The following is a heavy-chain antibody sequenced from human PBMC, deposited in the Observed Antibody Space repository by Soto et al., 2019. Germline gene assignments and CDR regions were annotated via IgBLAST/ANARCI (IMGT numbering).Heavy chain of an antibody. J-gene: IGHJ5*02. Sequence: QVQLVQSGAEVKKPGASVKVSCKASGYTFTSYGISWVRQAPGQGLQWMGWINTYNGNTDYEQRLQGRVTLTTDTSTRTAYMELRSLRSDDSAVYYCARVAASGIYSDNWFDPWGQGPLVTVSS. D-gene: IGHD3-10*01. CDR1: GYTFTSYG. CDR3: ARVAASGIYSDNWFDP. CDR2: INTYNGNT. V-gene: IGHV1-18*01.